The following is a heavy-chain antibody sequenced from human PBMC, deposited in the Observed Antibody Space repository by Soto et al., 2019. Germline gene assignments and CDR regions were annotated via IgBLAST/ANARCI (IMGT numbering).Heavy chain of an antibody. Sequence: QVQLQESGPGLVKPSETLSLTCTVSGGSIRSYYWSWIRQPPGRGLEWIGDIYYSGSTNYNPSLKRRVTISVDTAKNQFSLKVSSVTAADTAVYYCARRYSSSWAHFDYWGQGILVTVSS. V-gene: IGHV4-59*08. D-gene: IGHD6-13*01. J-gene: IGHJ4*02. CDR2: IYYSGST. CDR1: GGSIRSYY. CDR3: ARRYSSSWAHFDY.